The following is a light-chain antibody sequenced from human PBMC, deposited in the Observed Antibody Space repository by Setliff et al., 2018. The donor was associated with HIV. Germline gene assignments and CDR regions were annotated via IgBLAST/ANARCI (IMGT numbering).Light chain of an antibody. CDR1: SSDVGLFNY. Sequence: SALAQPASVSGSPGQSITISCTGTSSDVGLFNYVSWYQQHPGKAPKLMIYEVNGRPSGISNRFSGSRSGNTASLTISGLQAEDEADYYCISYTCTSTRYVFGSGTKV. CDR2: EVN. V-gene: IGLV2-14*03. J-gene: IGLJ1*01. CDR3: ISYTCTSTRYV.